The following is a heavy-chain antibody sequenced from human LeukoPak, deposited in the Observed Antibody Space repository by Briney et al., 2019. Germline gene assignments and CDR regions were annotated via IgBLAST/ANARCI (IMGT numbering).Heavy chain of an antibody. CDR2: INHSGST. D-gene: IGHD6-6*01. CDR3: ARGYSSSSEGWFDP. Sequence: PSETLSLTCAVYGGSFSGYYWSWIRQPPGKGLEWIGEINHSGSTNYNPSLKSRVTISVETSKNQFSLKLSSVTAADTAVYYCARGYSSSSEGWFDPWGQGTLVTVSS. CDR1: GGSFSGYY. J-gene: IGHJ5*02. V-gene: IGHV4-34*01.